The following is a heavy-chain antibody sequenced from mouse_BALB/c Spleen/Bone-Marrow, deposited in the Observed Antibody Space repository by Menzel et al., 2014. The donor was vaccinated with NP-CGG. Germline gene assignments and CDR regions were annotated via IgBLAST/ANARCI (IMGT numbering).Heavy chain of an antibody. CDR1: GYTFTEYT. J-gene: IGHJ2*01. D-gene: IGHD2-3*01. CDR2: INPINGGT. Sequence: EVQLQQSGPELVKPGASVKISCKTSGYTFTEYTMHWVKQSHGKSLEWIGSINPINGGTSYNQKFKGKATLTVDKPSSTAYMELRSLTSEDSAVYYCARGWLLRHYFDYWGHGTTLTVSS. V-gene: IGHV1-22*01. CDR3: ARGWLLRHYFDY.